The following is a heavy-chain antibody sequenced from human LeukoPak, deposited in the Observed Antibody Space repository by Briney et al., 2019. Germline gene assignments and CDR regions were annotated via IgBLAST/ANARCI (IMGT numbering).Heavy chain of an antibody. CDR1: GYTFTSYA. CDR2: MSPNNGNT. Sequence: GASVKVSCKASGYTFTSYAMNWVRQATGQGLEWMGWMSPNNGNTGYAQKFQGRVAITRNTSISTAYMELSSLRSEDTAVYYCARGRKDDRRDGYIFDYWGQGTLVTVSS. D-gene: IGHD5-24*01. J-gene: IGHJ4*02. V-gene: IGHV1-8*03. CDR3: ARGRKDDRRDGYIFDY.